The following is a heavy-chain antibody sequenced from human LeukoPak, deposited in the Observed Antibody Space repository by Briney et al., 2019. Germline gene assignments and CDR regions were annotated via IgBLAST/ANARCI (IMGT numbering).Heavy chain of an antibody. CDR1: GITVSNNY. CDR2: IDSGGST. J-gene: IGHJ4*02. V-gene: IGHV3-66*01. D-gene: IGHD1-1*01. CDR3: ATDWNGDYAFEN. Sequence: GGSLRLSCEVSGITVSNNYMNWVRQAPGKGLEWVSVIDSGGSTYYADSVKGRFTASRDISRNTVFLQLTGLRAEDTAIYYCATDWNGDYAFENWGQGTLVIVSS.